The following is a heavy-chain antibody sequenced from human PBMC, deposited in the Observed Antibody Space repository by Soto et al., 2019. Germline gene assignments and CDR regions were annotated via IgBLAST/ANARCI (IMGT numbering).Heavy chain of an antibody. CDR2: IYHSGST. CDR3: ARTSSSSGRYLRPYYFDY. J-gene: IGHJ4*02. Sequence: NPSETLSLTCTVSGGSISVGGDYWSWIRQQPGKGLEWIGYIYHSGSTNYNPSLRSRVTMSLDTSENQFFLRLSSVTAADTAVYYCARTSSSSGRYLRPYYFDYWGQGTLVTVSS. V-gene: IGHV4-31*03. CDR1: GGSISVGGDY. D-gene: IGHD1-26*01.